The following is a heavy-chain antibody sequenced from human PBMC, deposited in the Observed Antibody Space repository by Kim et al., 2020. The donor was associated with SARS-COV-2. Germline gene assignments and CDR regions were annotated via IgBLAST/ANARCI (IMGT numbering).Heavy chain of an antibody. V-gene: IGHV3-23*01. J-gene: IGHJ3*01. CDR1: GFTFGSYA. CDR3: AKCSYSYGNDAFDV. CDR2: IRGGGALP. D-gene: IGHD3-16*02. Sequence: GGSLRLSCAGSGFTFGSYAMSWVRQAPGKGLEWVSFIRGGGALPTYADSVKGRFTISSDNSKTTLFLQMNSLRAEDTAIYYCAKCSYSYGNDAFDVWGQGTIVTVSS.